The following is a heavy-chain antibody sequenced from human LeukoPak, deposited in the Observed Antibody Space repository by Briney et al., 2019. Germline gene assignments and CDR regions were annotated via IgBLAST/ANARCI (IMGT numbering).Heavy chain of an antibody. CDR1: EFTFNSYT. Sequence: GGSLRLSCAASEFTFNSYTMHWVRQAPGKGLEWVANIKQDGSEKYYVDSVKGRFTISRDNAKNSLYLQMNSLRAEDTAVYYCARGQQQLNDYWGQGTLVTVSS. CDR3: ARGQQQLNDY. V-gene: IGHV3-7*01. CDR2: IKQDGSEK. D-gene: IGHD6-13*01. J-gene: IGHJ4*02.